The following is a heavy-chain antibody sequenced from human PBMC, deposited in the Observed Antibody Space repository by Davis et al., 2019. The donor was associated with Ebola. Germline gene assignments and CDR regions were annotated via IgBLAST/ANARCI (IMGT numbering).Heavy chain of an antibody. CDR3: SGGSTPLDY. Sequence: GGSLRLSCAASGFTFSTYWMSWVRQAPGKGLEWVANIKQDGSEKYYVDSVKGRFTISRDNAKNSLYLQMNSLKTEDTAVYYCSGGSTPLDYWGQGTLVTVSS. CDR1: GFTFSTYW. V-gene: IGHV3-7*03. D-gene: IGHD3-16*01. J-gene: IGHJ4*02. CDR2: IKQDGSEK.